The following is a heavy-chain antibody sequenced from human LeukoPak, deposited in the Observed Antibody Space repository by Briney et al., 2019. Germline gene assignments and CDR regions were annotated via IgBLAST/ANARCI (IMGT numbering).Heavy chain of an antibody. CDR2: ISYDGSNK. D-gene: IGHD4-17*01. V-gene: IGHV3-30*03. CDR1: GFTFSSYG. Sequence: GGSLRLSCAASGFTFSSYGMHWVRQAPGKGLEWVAVISYDGSNKYYADSVKGRFTIPRDDAKNLLYLDMNSLRAEDTAVYYCARGHTAVTRHFDFWGQGTLVTVSS. J-gene: IGHJ4*02. CDR3: ARGHTAVTRHFDF.